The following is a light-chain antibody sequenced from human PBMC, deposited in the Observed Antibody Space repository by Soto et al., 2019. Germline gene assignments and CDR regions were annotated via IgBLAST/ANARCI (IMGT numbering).Light chain of an antibody. CDR3: QQLNSYPTLT. V-gene: IGKV1-9*01. CDR1: QGISSY. Sequence: IQLTQSPSSLSASVGDRVTITCRASQGISSYLAWYQQKPGKAPKLLIYAASTLQSGVPSRFGGSGSGTDFTLTISSLQPEDFATYYCQQLNSYPTLTFGGGTKVDIK. CDR2: AAS. J-gene: IGKJ4*01.